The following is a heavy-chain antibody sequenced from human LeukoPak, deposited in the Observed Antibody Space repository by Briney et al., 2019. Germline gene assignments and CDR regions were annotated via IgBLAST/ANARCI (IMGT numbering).Heavy chain of an antibody. J-gene: IGHJ5*02. CDR1: GGSISSGGYY. Sequence: PSETLSLTCTVSGGSISSGGYYWSWIRQHPGKGLEWTGYIYYSGSTYYNPSLKSRVTISVDTSKNQFSLKLSSVTAADTAMYYCARVRDYYGSGSYWGYNWFDPWGQGTLVTVSS. CDR2: IYYSGST. CDR3: ARVRDYYGSGSYWGYNWFDP. V-gene: IGHV4-31*03. D-gene: IGHD3-10*01.